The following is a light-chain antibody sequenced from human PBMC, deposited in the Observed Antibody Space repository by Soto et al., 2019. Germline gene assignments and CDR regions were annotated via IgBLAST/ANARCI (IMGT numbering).Light chain of an antibody. V-gene: IGKV1-5*01. CDR3: QQYSTYSGA. CDR1: QGISSW. CDR2: DAS. Sequence: DIQMTQSPSTLSASVGDRITITCRASQGISSWLAWYQQKPGKAPKVLIYDASRLESGVPSRFSGSASGTEFTLTISSLQPDDFATYYCQQYSTYSGAFGQGTKVDIK. J-gene: IGKJ1*01.